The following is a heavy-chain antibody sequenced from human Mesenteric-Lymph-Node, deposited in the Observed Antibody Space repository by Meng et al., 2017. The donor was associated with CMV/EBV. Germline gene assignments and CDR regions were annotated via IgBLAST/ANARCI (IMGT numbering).Heavy chain of an antibody. V-gene: IGHV4-34*01. J-gene: IGHJ3*02. D-gene: IGHD6-6*01. CDR2: INESGGT. Sequence: SETLSLTCDVYGGSLSGYYWMWVRQPPGKGLEWIGEINESGGTNSNPSFKSRVSMSVDTSKNQFSLKLSSVTAADTAVYYCATEEAARQYAFDIWGQGTMVTVSS. CDR3: ATEEAARQYAFDI. CDR1: GGSLSGYY.